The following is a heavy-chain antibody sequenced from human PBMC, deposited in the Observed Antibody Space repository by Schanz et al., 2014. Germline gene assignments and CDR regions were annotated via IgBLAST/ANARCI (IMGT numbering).Heavy chain of an antibody. CDR2: ISPNSGDT. V-gene: IGHV1-2*06. D-gene: IGHD3-10*01. J-gene: IGHJ5*02. CDR1: GYIFSSYA. Sequence: QVQLVQSGAEVKKPGASVKVSCKASGYIFSSYAIHWVRQAPGQGLEWMGRISPNSGDTHSAQKFQGRVTMTWDRSISTANMELSRLRSDDTAVYYCAREGTVIRGLSGWFDPWGQGTLVTVSS. CDR3: AREGTVIRGLSGWFDP.